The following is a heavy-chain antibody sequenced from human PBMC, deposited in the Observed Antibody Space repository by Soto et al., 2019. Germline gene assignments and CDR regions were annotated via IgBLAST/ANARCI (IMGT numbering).Heavy chain of an antibody. V-gene: IGHV1-8*01. CDR1: GYTFTSYD. Sequence: QVQLVQSGAEVKKPGASVKVSCKASGYTFTSYDINWVRQATGQGLEWMGWMNPNSGNTGYAQKFQGRVTMTRNTSISTAYMELSSLRSEDTAMYYCARNGDYTPYYYYYYMDVWGKGTTVTVSS. D-gene: IGHD4-17*01. CDR2: MNPNSGNT. CDR3: ARNGDYTPYYYYYYMDV. J-gene: IGHJ6*03.